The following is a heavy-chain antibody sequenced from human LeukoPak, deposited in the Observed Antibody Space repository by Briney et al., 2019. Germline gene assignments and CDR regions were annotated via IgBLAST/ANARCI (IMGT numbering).Heavy chain of an antibody. Sequence: GGSLRLSCAGSGFTFSIDGMNWVRQAPGKGLEWVSSISPDSNFIYQADSVKGQFTISRDNSKNTLYLQMNSLRAEDTAVYYCAKRDGYVWGQGTLVTVSS. V-gene: IGHV3-21*04. D-gene: IGHD3-10*02. CDR3: AKRDGYV. J-gene: IGHJ4*02. CDR1: GFTFSIDG. CDR2: ISPDSNFI.